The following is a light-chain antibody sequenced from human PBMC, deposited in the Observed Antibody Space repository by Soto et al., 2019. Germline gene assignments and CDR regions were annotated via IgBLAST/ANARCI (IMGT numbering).Light chain of an antibody. J-gene: IGKJ1*01. V-gene: IGKV1-5*03. CDR2: KAS. CDR3: QQYNSYSLWT. Sequence: DIQMTQSPSTLSASVGDRVSITCRASQSISSWLAWYQQKPGKAPKLLIYKASSLESGVPSRFSGSGSGTEFNLTISSLQPDYVATDYCQQYNSYSLWTFGQGTKVESK. CDR1: QSISSW.